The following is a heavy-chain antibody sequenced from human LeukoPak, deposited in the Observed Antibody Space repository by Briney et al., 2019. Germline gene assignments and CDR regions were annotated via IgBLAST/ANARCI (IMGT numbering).Heavy chain of an antibody. D-gene: IGHD3-10*01. CDR3: ARLLMVRGVIVLDY. CDR1: GYRFTSYW. J-gene: IGHJ4*02. V-gene: IGHV5-51*01. Sequence: GGSLKISCKGSGYRFTSYWIGWVRRMPGKGLGWMGIIYPGDSDTRYSPSFQGQVTISADKSISTAYLQWSSLKASDTAMYYCARLLMVRGVIVLDYWGQGTLVTVSS. CDR2: IYPGDSDT.